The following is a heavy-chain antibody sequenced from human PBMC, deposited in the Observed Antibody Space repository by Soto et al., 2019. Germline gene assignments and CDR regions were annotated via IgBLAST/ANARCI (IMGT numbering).Heavy chain of an antibody. V-gene: IGHV3-48*03. CDR2: ISSSGSTI. CDR3: ARDKGCSGGSCYSDYYYGMDV. CDR1: GFTFSSYE. Sequence: QPGGSLRLSCAASGFTFSSYEMNWVRQAPGKGLEWVSYISSSGSTIYYADSVKGRFTISRDNAKDSLYLQMNSLRAEDTAVYYCARDKGCSGGSCYSDYYYGMDVWGQGTTVTVSS. D-gene: IGHD2-15*01. J-gene: IGHJ6*02.